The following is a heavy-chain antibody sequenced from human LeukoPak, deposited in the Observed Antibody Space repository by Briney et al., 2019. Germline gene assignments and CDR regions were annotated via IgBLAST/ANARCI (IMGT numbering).Heavy chain of an antibody. CDR1: GGSISSYY. Sequence: SETLSLTCTVSGGSISSYYWSWIRQPPGKGLEWIGYIYYSGSTNYNPSLKSRVTISVDTSKNQFSLKLSSATAADTAVYYCARAVVSPYYYYYMDVWGKGTTVTVSS. J-gene: IGHJ6*03. D-gene: IGHD2-2*01. CDR3: ARAVVSPYYYYYMDV. V-gene: IGHV4-59*01. CDR2: IYYSGST.